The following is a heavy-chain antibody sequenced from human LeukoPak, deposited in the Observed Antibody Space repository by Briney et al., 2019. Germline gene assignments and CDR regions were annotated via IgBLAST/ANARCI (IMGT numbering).Heavy chain of an antibody. CDR3: GLYSSSQTAMDV. D-gene: IGHD2-2*01. V-gene: IGHV3-7*01. J-gene: IGHJ6*02. CDR2: INQDGSGK. CDR1: GLSFSRYW. Sequence: GGSLRLSCAASGLSFSRYWMSWVRQAPGKGLEWVANINQDGSGKYYVDSVKGRFTTSRDNAKNSLYMQMNSLRAEDTAVYYCGLYSSSQTAMDVWGQGTAVTVSS.